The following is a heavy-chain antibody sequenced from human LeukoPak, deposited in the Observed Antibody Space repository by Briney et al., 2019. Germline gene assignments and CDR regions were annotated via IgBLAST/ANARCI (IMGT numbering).Heavy chain of an antibody. CDR1: GFTISNYN. Sequence: GGSLRLSCAASGFTISNYNMDWVRQAPGKGLEWISYISTSGIIYYADSVRGRFTISRDNAKNSLYLQMNSLGDEDTAVYYCARDDPNWDPSSYYFDSWGQGVLVTVSS. CDR3: ARDDPNWDPSSYYFDS. CDR2: ISTSGII. V-gene: IGHV3-48*02. J-gene: IGHJ4*02. D-gene: IGHD3-10*01.